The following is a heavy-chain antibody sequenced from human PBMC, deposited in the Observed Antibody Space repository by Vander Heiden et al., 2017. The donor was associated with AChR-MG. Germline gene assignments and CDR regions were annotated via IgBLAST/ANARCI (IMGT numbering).Heavy chain of an antibody. CDR1: GGSISRFNYY. CDR2: IYNSGST. J-gene: IGHJ4*02. D-gene: IGHD7-27*01. V-gene: IGHV4-39*01. Sequence: QLQLQESGPGLVKPSETLSLTCTVSGGSISRFNYYWGCVRQSPGKGLEWIGSIYNSGSTYYNASLKSRVTISVDTSKNQFSLKLSSVTAADTAVYYCAVSSWAFDFWGQGTLVTVSS. CDR3: AVSSWAFDF.